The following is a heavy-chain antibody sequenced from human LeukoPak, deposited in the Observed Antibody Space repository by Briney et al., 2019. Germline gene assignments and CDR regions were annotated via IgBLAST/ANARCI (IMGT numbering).Heavy chain of an antibody. CDR3: ARASQTRGSYPFDY. D-gene: IGHD1-26*01. CDR2: IWYDGSKK. CDR1: GFGFSHYG. Sequence: GGSLRLSCAASGFGFSHYGMHWVRQAPGKGLEWVAVIWYDGSKKYYADSVKGRFTISRDNSKNMVYLQMDSLRVEDTAVYYCARASQTRGSYPFDYWGQGTLVTVSS. V-gene: IGHV3-33*01. J-gene: IGHJ4*02.